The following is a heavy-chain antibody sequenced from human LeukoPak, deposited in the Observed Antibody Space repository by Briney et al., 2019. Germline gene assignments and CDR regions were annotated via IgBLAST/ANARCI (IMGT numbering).Heavy chain of an antibody. J-gene: IGHJ4*02. CDR3: AKGRLLWFGELIDY. CDR1: GFTFSSYA. CDR2: ISGSGGST. Sequence: GGSLRLSCAASGFTFSSYAMSRVRQAPGKGLEWVSAISGSGGSTYYADSVKGRFTISRDNSKNTLYLQMNSLRAEDTAVYYCAKGRLLWFGELIDYWGQGTLVTVSS. V-gene: IGHV3-23*01. D-gene: IGHD3-10*01.